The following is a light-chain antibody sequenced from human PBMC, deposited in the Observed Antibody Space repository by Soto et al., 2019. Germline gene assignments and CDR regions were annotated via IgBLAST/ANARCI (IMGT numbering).Light chain of an antibody. V-gene: IGLV7-43*01. Sequence: QTVVTQEPSLTVSPGRTVTLTCATSTRAVTSCYYPNWFQQQPGQAPRALIYSTNNKHSWTPARFSGSLLGGKAALTLSGVQAEDEAEYYCLLYYGRAWVFGGGTKLTVL. CDR1: TRAVTSCYY. CDR2: STN. CDR3: LLYYGRAWV. J-gene: IGLJ3*02.